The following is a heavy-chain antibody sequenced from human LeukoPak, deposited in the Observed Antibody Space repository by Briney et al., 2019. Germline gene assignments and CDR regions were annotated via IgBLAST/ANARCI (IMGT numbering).Heavy chain of an antibody. Sequence: SETLSLTCTVSGGSISSGDYYWSWIRQPPGKGLEWIGYIYYSGSTYYNPSLKSRVTISVDTSKNQFSLKLSSVTAADTAVYYCARDIAVTRAWFDPWGQGTLVTVPS. D-gene: IGHD6-19*01. V-gene: IGHV4-30-4*01. J-gene: IGHJ5*02. CDR3: ARDIAVTRAWFDP. CDR2: IYYSGST. CDR1: GGSISSGDYY.